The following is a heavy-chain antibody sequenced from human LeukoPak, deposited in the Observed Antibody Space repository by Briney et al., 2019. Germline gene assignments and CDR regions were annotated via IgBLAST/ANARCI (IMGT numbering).Heavy chain of an antibody. CDR1: GYSISSGYY. J-gene: IGHJ4*02. Sequence: SETLSLTCAVSGYSISSGYYWGWIRQPPGKGLEWIGSIYHSGSTYYNPSLKSRVTISVDTSKSQFSLKLSSVTAADTAVYYCARVAAVAGADYWGQGTLVTVSS. CDR3: ARVAAVAGADY. CDR2: IYHSGST. V-gene: IGHV4-38-2*01. D-gene: IGHD6-19*01.